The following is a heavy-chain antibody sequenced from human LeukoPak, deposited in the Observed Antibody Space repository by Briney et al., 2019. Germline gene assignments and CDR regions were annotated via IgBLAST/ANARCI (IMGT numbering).Heavy chain of an antibody. Sequence: EASVKVSCKASGGTFSSYAISWVRQAPGQGLEWMGRIIPILGIANYAQKFQGRVTITADKSTSTAYMELSSLRSEDTAVYYCARSRALRFLGWFTPNWFDPWGQGTLVTVSS. J-gene: IGHJ5*02. V-gene: IGHV1-69*04. CDR3: ARSRALRFLGWFTPNWFDP. CDR1: GGTFSSYA. CDR2: IIPILGIA. D-gene: IGHD3-3*01.